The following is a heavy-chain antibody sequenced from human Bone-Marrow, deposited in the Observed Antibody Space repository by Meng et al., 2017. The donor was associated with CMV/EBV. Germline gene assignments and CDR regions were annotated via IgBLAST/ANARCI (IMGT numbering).Heavy chain of an antibody. D-gene: IGHD1-1*01. CDR2: IYSGGST. CDR3: ARGYGAYYYGMDV. V-gene: IGHV3-53*01. J-gene: IGHJ6*02. Sequence: GESLKISCAASGFTVSSNYMSWVRQAPGKGLEWVSVIYSGGSTYYADSVKGRFTISRDNSKNTLYLQMNSLRAEDTAVYYCARGYGAYYYGMDVCGQGTTVTVSS. CDR1: GFTVSSNY.